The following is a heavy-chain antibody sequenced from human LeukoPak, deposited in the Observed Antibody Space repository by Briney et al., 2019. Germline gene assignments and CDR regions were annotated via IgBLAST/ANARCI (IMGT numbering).Heavy chain of an antibody. CDR1: GGSISSGGYS. CDR3: ARVAGYNFDY. J-gene: IGHJ4*02. V-gene: IGHV4-30-2*01. D-gene: IGHD5-12*01. CDR2: IYHSVST. Sequence: PSQTLSLTCAVSGGSISSGGYSWSWIRQPPGKGLEWIGYIYHSVSTYYNPSLKSRVTISVDRSKNQFSLKLSSVTAADTAVYYCARVAGYNFDYWGQGTLVTVSS.